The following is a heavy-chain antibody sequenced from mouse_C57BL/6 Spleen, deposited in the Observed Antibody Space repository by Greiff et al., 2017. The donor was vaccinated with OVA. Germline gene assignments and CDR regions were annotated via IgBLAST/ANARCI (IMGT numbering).Heavy chain of an antibody. J-gene: IGHJ4*01. CDR1: GYTFTSYW. CDR2: IDPSDSET. Sequence: QVQLQQPGAELVRPGSSVKLSCKASGYTFTSYWMHWVKQRPIQGLEWIGNIDPSDSETHYNQKFKDKATLTVDKSSSTAYMQLSSLTSEDSAVYYCARDGDYDGASMDYWGQGTSVTVSS. D-gene: IGHD2-4*01. CDR3: ARDGDYDGASMDY. V-gene: IGHV1-52*01.